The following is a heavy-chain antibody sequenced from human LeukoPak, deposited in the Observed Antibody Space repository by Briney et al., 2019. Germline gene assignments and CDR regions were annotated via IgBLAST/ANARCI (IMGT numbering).Heavy chain of an antibody. V-gene: IGHV3-30*02. CDR1: GFTFSRYG. J-gene: IGHJ4*02. Sequence: GGSLRLSCAASGFTFSRYGMHWVRQAPGKGLEWVAFIRYDGSHKYYADSVKGRFTISRDNSKNKLYLQMNSLRAEDTAVYYCAKDKYGYDSSGMDYWGQGTLVTVSS. CDR2: IRYDGSHK. D-gene: IGHD3-22*01. CDR3: AKDKYGYDSSGMDY.